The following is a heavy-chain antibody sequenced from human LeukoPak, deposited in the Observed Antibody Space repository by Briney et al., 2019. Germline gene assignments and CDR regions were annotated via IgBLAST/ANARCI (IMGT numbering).Heavy chain of an antibody. V-gene: IGHV3-23*01. J-gene: IGHJ5*02. D-gene: IGHD2-2*01. CDR1: GFTFSSYA. CDR2: ISGSGGST. Sequence: AGGSLRLSCAASGFTFSSYAMSWVRQAPGKGLEWVSAISGSGGSTYYADSVKGRFTISRDNSKNTLYLQMNSLRAEDTAVYYCAKGVVPAAIRNWFDPWGQGTLVTVSS. CDR3: AKGVVPAAIRNWFDP.